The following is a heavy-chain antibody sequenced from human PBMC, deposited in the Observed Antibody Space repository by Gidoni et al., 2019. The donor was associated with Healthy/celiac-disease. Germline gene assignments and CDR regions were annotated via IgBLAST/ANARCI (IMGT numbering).Heavy chain of an antibody. CDR3: ARAPKGSSGCFDY. CDR1: GYSISSGYY. Sequence: QVQLQESGPGLVKPSATLSLTCAVSGYSISSGYYWGWIRQPPGKGLEWIGSLYPSGSTYYNPSIKSRVTISVDTSKNQFSLKLSSVTAADTAVYYCARAPKGSSGCFDYWGQGTLVTVSS. CDR2: LYPSGST. D-gene: IGHD6-19*01. J-gene: IGHJ4*02. V-gene: IGHV4-38-2*01.